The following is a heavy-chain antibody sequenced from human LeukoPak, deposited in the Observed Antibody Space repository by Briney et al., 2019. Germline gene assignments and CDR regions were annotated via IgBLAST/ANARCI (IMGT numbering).Heavy chain of an antibody. D-gene: IGHD2-15*01. Sequence: GESLKISCKGSGYRFGSYWIGWVRQMPGKGLEWMGVIYPGDSETRYSPSFQGQVTISADKSNSTAYLQWSSLKASDTAMYYCVRALGYCSSGSCYYYDYWGQGTLVTVSS. CDR1: GYRFGSYW. J-gene: IGHJ4*02. V-gene: IGHV5-51*01. CDR2: IYPGDSET. CDR3: VRALGYCSSGSCYYYDY.